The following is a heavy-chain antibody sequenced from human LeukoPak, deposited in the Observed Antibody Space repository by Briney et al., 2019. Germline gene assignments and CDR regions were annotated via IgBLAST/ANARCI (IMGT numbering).Heavy chain of an antibody. CDR3: ARGRVVRGVMAY. CDR1: GGSFSGYY. V-gene: IGHV4-34*01. Sequence: SETLSLTCAVYGGSFSGYYWSWISHPPGKGPEWIGEINHSGSTNYNPSLKSRVTISVDTSKNQFSLKLSSVTAADTAVYYCARGRVVRGVMAYWGQGTLVTVSS. D-gene: IGHD3-10*01. CDR2: INHSGST. J-gene: IGHJ4*02.